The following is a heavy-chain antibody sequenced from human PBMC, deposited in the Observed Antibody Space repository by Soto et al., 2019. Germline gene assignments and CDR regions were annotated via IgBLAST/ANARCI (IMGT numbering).Heavy chain of an antibody. V-gene: IGHV5-51*01. D-gene: IGHD1-26*01. CDR1: GNDFGMYW. CDR3: ARQRRGIVATTEALDI. CDR2: IYPGDSET. J-gene: IGHJ3*02. Sequence: GEPLKIPCQVSGNDFGMYWIAWVRQTPGIGLEWVGFIYPGDSETRYGPSFEGHVTISADRASKTAYLGWRGLKASDTATYYCARQRRGIVATTEALDIWGQGTKVTVS.